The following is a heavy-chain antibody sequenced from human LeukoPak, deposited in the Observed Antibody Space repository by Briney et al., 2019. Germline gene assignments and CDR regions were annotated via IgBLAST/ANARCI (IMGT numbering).Heavy chain of an antibody. CDR2: INPNSGDT. J-gene: IGHJ4*02. Sequence: ASVTVSCKASGYTFNGYYMHLVRQAPGQGLEGIGWINPNSGDTDYPQKFQGRVTRTRVTSLGPAYIDLSTLRSDGRAVDCCLRGLGSSYGSDPRLDYWGQRTLVTVSS. D-gene: IGHD5-18*01. CDR3: LRGLGSSYGSDPRLDY. CDR1: GYTFNGYY. V-gene: IGHV1-2*02.